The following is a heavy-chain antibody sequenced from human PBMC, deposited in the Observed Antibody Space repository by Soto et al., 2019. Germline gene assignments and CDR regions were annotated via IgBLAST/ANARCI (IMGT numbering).Heavy chain of an antibody. J-gene: IGHJ3*02. CDR3: ARDQYRYSVYVGAFYI. CDR1: GFTVSSLD. V-gene: IGHV3-72*01. CDR2: TRKKANSYST. D-gene: IGHD5-12*01. Sequence: EVQLVESAVGLAQPGAVLRLSCAASGFTVSSLDMDWDRPAPGKVLVWVGRTRKKANSYSTEYAASVKGTFTISRDDSKNSLYLQMNSLKTEDTAVYYCARDQYRYSVYVGAFYIWGQVKMVTVSS.